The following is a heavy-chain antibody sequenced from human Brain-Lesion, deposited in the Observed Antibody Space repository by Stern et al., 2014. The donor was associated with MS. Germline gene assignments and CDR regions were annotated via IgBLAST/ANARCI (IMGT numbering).Heavy chain of an antibody. Sequence: EVQLVESGAEVKKPGESLKISCKGSGYRFTSNWIGWVRQMPGNGLERMGIIWPGDSDTRYSPSFQGQVTISADKSISTAYLQWSSLQASDTAMYYCARRGDSSSSGFDYWGQGTLVIVSS. CDR3: ARRGDSSSSGFDY. V-gene: IGHV5-51*01. J-gene: IGHJ4*02. CDR1: GYRFTSNW. D-gene: IGHD6-6*01. CDR2: IWPGDSDT.